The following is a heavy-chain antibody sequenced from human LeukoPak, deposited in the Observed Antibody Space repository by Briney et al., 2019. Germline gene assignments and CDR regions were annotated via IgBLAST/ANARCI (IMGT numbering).Heavy chain of an antibody. CDR3: VREVDAIVTDFDY. J-gene: IGHJ4*02. CDR2: INKDGSEK. D-gene: IGHD5-18*01. CDR1: GFIFSSHW. V-gene: IGHV3-7*01. Sequence: PGGSLRLSCAASGFIFSSHWMSWVRQAPGKGLEWVANINKDGSEKYYVDSVKGRFTISRDNAKNSLYLQMNSLRAEDTAVYYCVREVDAIVTDFDYWGQGTLVTVSS.